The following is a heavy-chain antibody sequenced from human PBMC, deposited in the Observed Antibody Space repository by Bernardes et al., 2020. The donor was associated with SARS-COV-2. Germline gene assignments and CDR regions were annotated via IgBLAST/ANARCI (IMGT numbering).Heavy chain of an antibody. CDR3: ARGSSWYDHYYYYGMDV. J-gene: IGHJ6*02. D-gene: IGHD6-13*01. V-gene: IGHV3-33*01. CDR2: IWYDGSNK. Sequence: GGSLRLSCAASGFTFSSYGMHWVRQAPGKGLAWVAVIWYDGSNKYYADSVKGRFTISRDNSKNTLYLQMNSLRAEDTAVYYCARGSSWYDHYYYYGMDVWGQGTTVTVSS. CDR1: GFTFSSYG.